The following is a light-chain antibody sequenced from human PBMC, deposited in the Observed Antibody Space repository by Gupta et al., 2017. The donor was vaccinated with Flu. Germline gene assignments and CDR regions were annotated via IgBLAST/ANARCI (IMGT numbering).Light chain of an antibody. CDR3: SAWDDSLTGYV. V-gene: IGLV1-44*01. J-gene: IGLJ1*01. Sequence: RVAISCSGSNSNIGGDPVHWYQQLPGTAPKLVIYTNSQRPSGVPDRFSGSKSGTSAALAISGLQAEDEADYDCSAWDDSLTGYVFGPGTTVTVL. CDR1: NSNIGGDP. CDR2: TNS.